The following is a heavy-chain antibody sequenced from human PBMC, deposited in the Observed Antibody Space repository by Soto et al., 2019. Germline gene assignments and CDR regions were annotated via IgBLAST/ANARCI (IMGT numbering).Heavy chain of an antibody. Sequence: SETLSLTCAVYGGSFSGYYWSWIRQPPGKGLEWIGEINHSGSTNYNPSLKSRVTISVDTSKNQFSLKLSSVTAADTAVYYCARVPPYTIFGPDRYYYYYYGMDVWGQGTTVTVSS. V-gene: IGHV4-34*01. CDR1: GGSFSGYY. D-gene: IGHD3-3*01. CDR3: ARVPPYTIFGPDRYYYYYYGMDV. CDR2: INHSGST. J-gene: IGHJ6*02.